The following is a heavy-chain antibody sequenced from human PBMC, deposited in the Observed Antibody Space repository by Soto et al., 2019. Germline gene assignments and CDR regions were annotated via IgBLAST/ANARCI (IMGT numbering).Heavy chain of an antibody. J-gene: IGHJ4*02. CDR2: ITSSSTYT. CDR1: GFTFSSYS. D-gene: IGHD2-15*01. V-gene: IGHV3-21*01. CDR3: VRGSFCSGGSCYLDY. Sequence: GGSLRLSCAASGFTFSSYSMNWVRQAPGKGLEWVSSITSSSTYTYYADSLKGRVTISRDNAKNSLWLQMSSLGGEDTAVYYCVRGSFCSGGSCYLDYWGQGALVTVSS.